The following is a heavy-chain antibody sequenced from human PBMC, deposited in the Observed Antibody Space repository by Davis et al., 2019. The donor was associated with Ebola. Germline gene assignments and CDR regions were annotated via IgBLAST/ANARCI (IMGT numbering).Heavy chain of an antibody. CDR2: IYDQST. CDR3: ATTQWLREFDN. V-gene: IGHV3-53*05. Sequence: GGSLRLSCTASGFTVSSNHMSWVRQAPGKGLEWVSVIYDQSTAYADAVRGRFIISRDKSNNTLYLEMSSLRVDDTAVYYCATTQWLREFDNWGQGTLATVSS. J-gene: IGHJ4*02. CDR1: GFTVSSNH. D-gene: IGHD6-19*01.